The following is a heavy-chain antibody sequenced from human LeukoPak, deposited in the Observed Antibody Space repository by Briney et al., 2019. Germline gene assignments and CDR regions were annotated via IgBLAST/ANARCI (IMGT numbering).Heavy chain of an antibody. J-gene: IGHJ4*02. Sequence: GGSLSLSCTASGFTLSNYKKNWVGRAPGKGLEWVSAINSSSTYIYYADSVKGRFTISRDNTKNSLSLQMNSLRAEDTAVYYCARVESSGNAGPFDYWGQGTLVTVSS. CDR3: ARVESSGNAGPFDY. CDR2: INSSSTYI. D-gene: IGHD6-19*01. CDR1: GFTLSNYK. V-gene: IGHV3-21*01.